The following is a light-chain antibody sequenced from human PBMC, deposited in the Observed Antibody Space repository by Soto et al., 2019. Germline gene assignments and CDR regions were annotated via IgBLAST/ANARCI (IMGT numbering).Light chain of an antibody. J-gene: IGKJ1*01. CDR3: QQSYSNPPT. Sequence: GDRFTITCRASQSISSWLAWYQQKPGKAPKILIYAASSLQSGVPSRFSGSGSGTDFTLTISSLQPEDFATYYCQQSYSNPPTFGQGTKVDIK. CDR2: AAS. CDR1: QSISSW. V-gene: IGKV1-39*01.